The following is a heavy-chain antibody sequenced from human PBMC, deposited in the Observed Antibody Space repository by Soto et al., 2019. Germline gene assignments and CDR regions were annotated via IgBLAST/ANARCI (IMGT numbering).Heavy chain of an antibody. CDR1: CGTFSTYA. CDR3: ASGIQLWLRRINNGYSG. CDR2: IIPMFGTA. D-gene: IGHD5-18*01. J-gene: IGHJ4*02. V-gene: IGHV1-69*12. Sequence: QVQLVQSGAEVKKPESSVKVSCKAPCGTFSTYAISWVRQAPGQGLEWMGGIIPMFGTANYAQRFQDRVTIAADESKNTVYMDLSSLRSEDTAVYFCASGIQLWLRRINNGYSGWGQGTLVTVSS.